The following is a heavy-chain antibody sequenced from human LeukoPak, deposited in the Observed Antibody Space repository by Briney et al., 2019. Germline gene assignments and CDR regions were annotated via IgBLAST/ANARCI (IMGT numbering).Heavy chain of an antibody. CDR2: IKQDGSEK. Sequence: GGSLRLSCAASGFTFSSYWMSWVRQAPGKGLEWVANIKQDGSEKYYVDSVKGRFTISRDNAKNLLYLQMNSLRAEDTVVYYCARARCSSTSCYTNYYYYMDVWGKGTTVTVSS. V-gene: IGHV3-7*01. CDR1: GFTFSSYW. D-gene: IGHD2-2*02. J-gene: IGHJ6*03. CDR3: ARARCSSTSCYTNYYYYMDV.